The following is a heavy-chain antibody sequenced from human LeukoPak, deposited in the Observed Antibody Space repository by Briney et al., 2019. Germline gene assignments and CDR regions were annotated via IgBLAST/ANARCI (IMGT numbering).Heavy chain of an antibody. CDR2: IYYSGST. J-gene: IGHJ5*02. CDR3: ARADLRYSSGWYTSGENWFDP. V-gene: IGHV4-31*03. Sequence: SETLSLTCTVSGGSISSGGYYWSWIRQHPGKGLEWIGYIYYSGSTYYNPSLKSRVTISVDTSKNQFSLKLSSVTAADTAVYYCARADLRYSSGWYTSGENWFDPWGQGTLVTVSS. D-gene: IGHD6-19*01. CDR1: GGSISSGGYY.